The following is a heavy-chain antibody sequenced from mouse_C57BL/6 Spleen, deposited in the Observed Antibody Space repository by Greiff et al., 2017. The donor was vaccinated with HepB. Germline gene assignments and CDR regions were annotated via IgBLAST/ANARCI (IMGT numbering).Heavy chain of an antibody. J-gene: IGHJ1*03. D-gene: IGHD1-1*01. CDR3: ARSRTTVSWYFDV. CDR2: IYPGDGDT. Sequence: VQLQQSGPELVKPGASVKISCKASGYAFSSSWMNWVKQRPGKGLEWIGRIYPGDGDTNYNGKFKGKATLTADTSSSTAYMQLSSLTSEDSAVYFCARSRTTVSWYFDVWGTGTTVTVSS. V-gene: IGHV1-82*01. CDR1: GYAFSSSW.